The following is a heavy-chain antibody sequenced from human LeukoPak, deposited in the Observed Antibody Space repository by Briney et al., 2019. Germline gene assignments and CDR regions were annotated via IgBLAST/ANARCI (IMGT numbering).Heavy chain of an antibody. Sequence: SETLSLICAVYGGSFSGYYWSWIRQPPGKGLEWIGEVNHSGSTNYNPSLKSRVTISVDTSKNQFSLKLSSVTAADTAVYYCARVWGGIVVVPAARRIDYWGQGTLVTVSS. J-gene: IGHJ4*02. D-gene: IGHD2-2*01. V-gene: IGHV4-34*01. CDR3: ARVWGGIVVVPAARRIDY. CDR2: VNHSGST. CDR1: GGSFSGYY.